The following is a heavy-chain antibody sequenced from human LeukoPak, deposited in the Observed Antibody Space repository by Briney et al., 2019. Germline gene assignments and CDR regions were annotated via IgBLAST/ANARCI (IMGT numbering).Heavy chain of an antibody. J-gene: IGHJ4*02. Sequence: ASVTVSCKASGYTFTSYDINWVRQATGQGLEWMGWMNPNSGNTGYAQKFQGRVTMTRNTSISTAYMELSSLRSEDTAVYYCARVLETGSGSYYYYWGQGTLVTVSS. V-gene: IGHV1-8*01. CDR3: ARVLETGSGSYYYY. CDR1: GYTFTSYD. D-gene: IGHD1-26*01. CDR2: MNPNSGNT.